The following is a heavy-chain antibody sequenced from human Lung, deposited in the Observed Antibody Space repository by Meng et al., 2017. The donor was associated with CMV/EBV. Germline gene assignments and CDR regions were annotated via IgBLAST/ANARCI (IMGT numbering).Heavy chain of an antibody. CDR3: ARTPGDCSSTSCLGGYYYGMDV. CDR2: IIPIFGTA. Sequence: SVXVSXXASGGTFSSYAISWVRQAPGQGLEWMGGIIPIFGTANYAQKFQGRVTITTDESTSTAYMELSSLRSEDTAVYYCARTPGDCSSTSCLGGYYYGMDVWGQGXTVTVSS. J-gene: IGHJ6*02. CDR1: GGTFSSYA. D-gene: IGHD2-2*01. V-gene: IGHV1-69*05.